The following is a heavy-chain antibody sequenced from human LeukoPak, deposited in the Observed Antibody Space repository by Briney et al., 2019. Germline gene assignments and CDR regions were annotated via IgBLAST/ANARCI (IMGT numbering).Heavy chain of an antibody. CDR1: GYTFTGYY. V-gene: IGHV1-2*02. J-gene: IGHJ4*02. D-gene: IGHD3-22*01. CDR2: INPNSGGT. CDR3: ARDRVPYYDSSGYRGDY. Sequence: ASVKVSCKASGYTFTGYYMHGVRQAPGQGLEWMGWINPNSGGTNYAQKFQGRVTMTRDTSISTAYMELSRLRSDDTAVYYCARDRVPYYDSSGYRGDYWGQGTLVTVSS.